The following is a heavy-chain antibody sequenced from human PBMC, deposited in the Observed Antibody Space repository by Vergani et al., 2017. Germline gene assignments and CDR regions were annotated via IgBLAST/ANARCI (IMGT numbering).Heavy chain of an antibody. V-gene: IGHV3-13*01. CDR3: AKGDYGDGFDY. CDR1: GFTFSSYD. Sequence: EVQLVESGGGLVQPGGSLRLSCAASGFTFSSYDMHWVRQATGKGLEWVSAIGTAGDTYYPGSVKGRFTISRENAKNSLYLQMNSLRAEDTALYYCAKGDYGDGFDYWGQGTLVTVSS. CDR2: IGTAGDT. J-gene: IGHJ4*02. D-gene: IGHD4-17*01.